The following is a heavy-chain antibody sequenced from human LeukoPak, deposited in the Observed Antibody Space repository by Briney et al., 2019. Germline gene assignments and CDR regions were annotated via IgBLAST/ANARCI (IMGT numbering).Heavy chain of an antibody. J-gene: IGHJ4*02. CDR2: INHSGST. D-gene: IGHD1-26*01. CDR3: ARGGGGYSY. Sequence: PSETLSLTCVVYGGSFSGYYWSWIRQPPGKGLEWIGEINHSGSTNYYPSLKSRVTISVDTSKNQFSLKLSSVTAADTAVYYCARGGGGYSYWGQGTLVTVSS. CDR1: GGSFSGYY. V-gene: IGHV4-34*01.